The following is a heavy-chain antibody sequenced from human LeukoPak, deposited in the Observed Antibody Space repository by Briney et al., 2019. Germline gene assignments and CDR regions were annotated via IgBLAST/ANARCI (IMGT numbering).Heavy chain of an antibody. CDR3: AKSGGGGGYYYYYMDV. D-gene: IGHD3-16*01. J-gene: IGHJ6*03. Sequence: GGSLRLSCAAPGVTFSTYAMSWVRQAPGKGLEWVSGIRWNSGSIGYADSVKGRFTISRDNAKNSLYLQMNSLRAEDMALYYCAKSGGGGGYYYYYMDVWGKGTTVTVSS. CDR2: IRWNSGSI. CDR1: GVTFSTYA. V-gene: IGHV3-9*03.